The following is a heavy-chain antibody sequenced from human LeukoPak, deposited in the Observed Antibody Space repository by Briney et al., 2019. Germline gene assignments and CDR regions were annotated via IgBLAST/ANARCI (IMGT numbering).Heavy chain of an antibody. CDR2: ISYDGSNK. D-gene: IGHD6-19*01. CDR1: GFWFSDYW. J-gene: IGHJ4*02. V-gene: IGHV3-30*18. Sequence: PGGSLRLSCVASGFWFSDYWMAWVRQAPGKGLEWVAVISYDGSNKYYADSVKGRFTISRDNSKNTLYLQMNSLRAEDTAVYYCAKGAGAMFKDFDYWGQGTLVTVSS. CDR3: AKGAGAMFKDFDY.